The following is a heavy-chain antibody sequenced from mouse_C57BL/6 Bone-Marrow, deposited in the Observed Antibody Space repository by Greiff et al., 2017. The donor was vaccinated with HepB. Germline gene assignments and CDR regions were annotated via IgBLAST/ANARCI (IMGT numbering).Heavy chain of an antibody. CDR2: IDPSDSYT. J-gene: IGHJ2*01. CDR3: AREGFWVSDY. CDR1: GYTFTSYW. V-gene: IGHV1-50*01. D-gene: IGHD2-2*01. Sequence: VQLQQPGAELVKPGASVKLSCKASGYTFTSYWMQWVKQRPGQGLEWIGEIDPSDSYTNYNQKFKGKATVTVDTSSSTAYMQLSSLTSEDSAVYYCAREGFWVSDYWGQGTTLTVSS.